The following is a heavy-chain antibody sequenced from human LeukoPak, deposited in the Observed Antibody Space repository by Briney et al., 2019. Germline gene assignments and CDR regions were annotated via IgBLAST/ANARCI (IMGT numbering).Heavy chain of an antibody. CDR2: IYSTGST. CDR1: GGSISNYY. V-gene: IGHV4-59*08. J-gene: IGHJ4*02. CDR3: ARHRSEGSYSLDS. Sequence: SETLSLTCTVSGGSISNYYWSWLRQPPGKGLEWIGHIYSTGSTTYSPSLKSRVIMSADTSKNQFSLKVTSVTAADTAVYYCARHRSEGSYSLDSWGQGALVTVSS.